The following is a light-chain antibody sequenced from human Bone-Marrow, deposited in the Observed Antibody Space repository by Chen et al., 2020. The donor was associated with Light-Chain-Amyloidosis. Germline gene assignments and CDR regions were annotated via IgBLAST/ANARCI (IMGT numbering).Light chain of an antibody. Sequence: DIQMTQSPSSLSASVGDRVIISCQASQDIITSLNWFQLKPGKAPKLLIYDASNLQTGVPSRFTGSGSGTHFTLAISSLHPYDIATYYCHQYENLPFTFGPGTKVEMK. CDR1: QDIITS. V-gene: IGKV1-33*01. J-gene: IGKJ3*01. CDR2: DAS. CDR3: HQYENLPFT.